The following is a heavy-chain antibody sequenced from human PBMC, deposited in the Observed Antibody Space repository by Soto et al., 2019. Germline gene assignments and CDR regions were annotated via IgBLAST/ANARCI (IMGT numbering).Heavy chain of an antibody. D-gene: IGHD3-9*01. Sequence: GGSLRLSCAASGFTFSSYAMHWVRQAPGKGLAWVAVISYDGSNKYYADSVKGRFTISRDNSKNTLYLQMNSLRAEDTAVYYCARDILRYQVDYYYGMHVWGQGTTVTVSS. J-gene: IGHJ6*02. V-gene: IGHV3-30-3*01. CDR2: ISYDGSNK. CDR3: ARDILRYQVDYYYGMHV. CDR1: GFTFSSYA.